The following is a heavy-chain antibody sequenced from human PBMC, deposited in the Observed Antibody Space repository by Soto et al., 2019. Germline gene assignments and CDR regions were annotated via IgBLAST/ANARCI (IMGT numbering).Heavy chain of an antibody. Sequence: QVYLVESGGGVVQPGRSLRLSCAASGFTFSSYPIHWVRQAPGKGLEWVAVITRDGRSEYYTDSVKGRFSISRDSSKNTVYLQMNSLRAEDPAVYYCATGAAYYYDTSHYWGQGTLVTVSS. CDR1: GFTFSSYP. D-gene: IGHD3-22*01. CDR2: ITRDGRSE. V-gene: IGHV3-30*04. J-gene: IGHJ4*02. CDR3: ATGAAYYYDTSHY.